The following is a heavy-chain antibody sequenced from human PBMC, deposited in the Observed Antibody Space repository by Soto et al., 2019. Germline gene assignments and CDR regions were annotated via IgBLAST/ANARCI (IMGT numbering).Heavy chain of an antibody. CDR3: ARVAVGYYYMDV. CDR1: GLTFSNYW. CDR2: INSDGTRT. J-gene: IGHJ6*03. V-gene: IGHV3-74*01. Sequence: EVQLVESGGGLVQPGGSLRLSCAASGLTFSNYWMHWVRQAPGKGLVWVSRINSDGTRTNYADSVKGRFTISRDNAENTLYLQMNSLTAEDTAVYYCARVAVGYYYMDVWGKGTTVTVYS.